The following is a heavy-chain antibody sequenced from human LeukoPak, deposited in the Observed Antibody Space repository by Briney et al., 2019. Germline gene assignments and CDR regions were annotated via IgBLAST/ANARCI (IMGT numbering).Heavy chain of an antibody. V-gene: IGHV1-2*02. Sequence: ASVKVSCKASGYTFTGYYIHWVRQAPGQGLEWVGWINPNSGGTNYAQKLQGRVTMTTDTSTSTAYMELRSLRSDDTAVYYCARSLRVRGVPDYMDVWGKGTTVTISS. D-gene: IGHD3-10*01. CDR1: GYTFTGYY. CDR3: ARSLRVRGVPDYMDV. J-gene: IGHJ6*03. CDR2: INPNSGGT.